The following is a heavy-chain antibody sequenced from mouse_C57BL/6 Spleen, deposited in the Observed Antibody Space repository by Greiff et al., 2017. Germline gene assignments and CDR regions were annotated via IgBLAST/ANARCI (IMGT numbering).Heavy chain of an antibody. V-gene: IGHV1-82*01. CDR1: GYAFSSSW. J-gene: IGHJ2*01. D-gene: IGHD1-1*01. CDR3: ARYRYDFDY. CDR2: IYPGDGDT. Sequence: VQLVESGPELVKPGASVKISCKASGYAFSSSWMNWVKQRPGKGLEWIGRIYPGDGDTNYNGKFKGKATLTADKSSSTAYMQLSSLTSEDSAVYFCARYRYDFDYWGQGTTLTVSS.